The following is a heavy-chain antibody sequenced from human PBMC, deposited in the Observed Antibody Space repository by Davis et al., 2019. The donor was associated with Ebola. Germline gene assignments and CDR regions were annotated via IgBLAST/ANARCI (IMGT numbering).Heavy chain of an antibody. D-gene: IGHD6-13*01. Sequence: ASVKVSCKTSGNPFGGYYLHWVRQAPGQGLEWLGWINSDNGDTNYAQKFHGRVTMTTDTSISTAYMELSRLRSDDTAVYYCARVRAIAAYYYYYMDVWGKGTTVTVSS. J-gene: IGHJ6*03. V-gene: IGHV1-2*02. CDR2: INSDNGDT. CDR1: GNPFGGYY. CDR3: ARVRAIAAYYYYYMDV.